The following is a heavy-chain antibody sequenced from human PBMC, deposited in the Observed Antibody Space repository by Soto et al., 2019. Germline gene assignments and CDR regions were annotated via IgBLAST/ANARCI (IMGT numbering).Heavy chain of an antibody. V-gene: IGHV4-39*01. CDR3: ARHHSNYENWLDP. Sequence: SETLSLTCTISGGSISSSSYYWGWIRQPPGKGLEWIGSIYYSGSTYYNPSLKSRVTISVDTSKNQFSLKLSSVTAADTAVYYCARHHSNYENWLDPCGQGTLVTVSS. D-gene: IGHD4-4*01. CDR1: GGSISSSSYY. J-gene: IGHJ5*02. CDR2: IYYSGST.